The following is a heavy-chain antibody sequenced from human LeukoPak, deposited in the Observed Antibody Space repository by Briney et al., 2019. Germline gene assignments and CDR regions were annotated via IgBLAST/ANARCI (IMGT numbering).Heavy chain of an antibody. CDR3: ARETEIFGKIFDY. CDR1: GFSFRNLA. J-gene: IGHJ4*02. D-gene: IGHD2/OR15-2a*01. CDR2: ISGKADST. Sequence: GESLRLSCATSGFSFRNLAMTWVRQAPGKGLERVSLISGKADSTYYSDSVKGRFTISRDNSKNTLYLKTNSLRAGDTAVYFCARETEIFGKIFDYWGQGTLVSVSS. V-gene: IGHV3-23*01.